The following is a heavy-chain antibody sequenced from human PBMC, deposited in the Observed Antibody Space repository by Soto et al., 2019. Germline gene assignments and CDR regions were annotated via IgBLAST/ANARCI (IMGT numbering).Heavy chain of an antibody. CDR2: IYWDDDT. CDR1: GFSLITSGVG. J-gene: IGHJ4*02. V-gene: IGHV2-5*02. Sequence: QITLKEAGPTLVKPTQTLTLTCSCSGFSLITSGVGVGWIRQPPGKALEWLALIYWDDDTGYSTSRRNRLTITKDTARNQVVLTMTNMDPADTATYYCAHTMAPRIFDSWGQGTLVTVSS. CDR3: AHTMAPRIFDS.